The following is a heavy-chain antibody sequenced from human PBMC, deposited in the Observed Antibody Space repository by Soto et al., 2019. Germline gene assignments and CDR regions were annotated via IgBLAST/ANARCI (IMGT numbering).Heavy chain of an antibody. CDR2: ISWNSGSI. CDR1: GFTFDDYA. D-gene: IGHD5-12*01. V-gene: IGHV3-9*01. CDR3: AKDKSCKWLYTPGCYGMDV. J-gene: IGHJ6*04. Sequence: EVQLVESGGGLVQPGRSLRLSCAASGFTFDDYAMHWVRQAPGKGLEWVSGISWNSGSIGYADSVKGRFTISRDNAKNSLYLQRNSLRAEDTALYYCAKDKSCKWLYTPGCYGMDVWGEGTTVTVSS.